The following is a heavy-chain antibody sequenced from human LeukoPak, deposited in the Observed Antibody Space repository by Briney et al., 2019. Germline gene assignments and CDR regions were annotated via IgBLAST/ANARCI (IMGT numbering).Heavy chain of an antibody. CDR3: ARHEVGGDSSSGYEYYYYMDV. J-gene: IGHJ6*03. CDR1: GYTFTNYW. V-gene: IGHV5-51*01. CDR2: IYPDDSDT. D-gene: IGHD3-3*01. Sequence: GESLKISCKASGYTFTNYWIGWVRQMPGKGLEWMGIIYPDDSDTKYSPSFQGQVTISVDESISTAYLQWSSLKASDTATYYCARHEVGGDSSSGYEYYYYMDVWGKGTAVTLSS.